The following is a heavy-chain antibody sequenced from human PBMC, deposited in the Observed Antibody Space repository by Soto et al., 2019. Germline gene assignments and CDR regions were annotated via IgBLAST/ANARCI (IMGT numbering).Heavy chain of an antibody. CDR3: ARDIAAGGSGSFY. Sequence: GGSLRLSCTASGFTFNTHWMHWVRQAPGKGLVWVSRIYFDGITTNYADSVKGRFTISRDNSKNTLYPQMNSLRAEDTAVYYCARDIAAGGSGSFYWGQGTLVTVSS. J-gene: IGHJ4*02. CDR2: IYFDGITT. D-gene: IGHD3-10*01. V-gene: IGHV3-74*01. CDR1: GFTFNTHW.